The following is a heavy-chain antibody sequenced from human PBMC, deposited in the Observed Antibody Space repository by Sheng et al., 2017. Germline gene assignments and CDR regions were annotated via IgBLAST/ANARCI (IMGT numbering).Heavy chain of an antibody. V-gene: IGHV3-21*01. CDR2: ISSSSYI. CDR3: ARDFPVTGTMDY. CDR1: GFTFSSYS. Sequence: EVQLVESGGGLVKPGGSLRLSCAASGFTFSSYSMNWVRQAPGKGLEWVSSISSSSYIYYADSVKGRFTISRDNAKNSLYLQMNSLRAEDTAVYYCARDFPVTGTMDYWGQGTLVT. J-gene: IGHJ4*02. D-gene: IGHD4-17*01.